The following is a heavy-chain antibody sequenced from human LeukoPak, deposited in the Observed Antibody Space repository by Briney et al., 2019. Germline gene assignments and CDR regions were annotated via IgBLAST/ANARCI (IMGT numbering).Heavy chain of an antibody. CDR2: IYYSGST. CDR1: GGSLSSYY. Sequence: SETLSLTCTVSGGSLSSYYWSWIRQPPGKGLEWIGYIYYSGSTNYNPSLKSRVTISVDTSKNQFSLKLSSVTAADTAVYYCARASERYGDWFDPWGQGTLVTVSS. V-gene: IGHV4-59*01. CDR3: ARASERYGDWFDP. D-gene: IGHD4-17*01. J-gene: IGHJ5*02.